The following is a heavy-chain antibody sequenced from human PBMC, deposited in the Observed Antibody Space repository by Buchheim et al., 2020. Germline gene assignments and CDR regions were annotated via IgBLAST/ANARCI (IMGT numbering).Heavy chain of an antibody. CDR3: ATVKILTYGVDV. V-gene: IGHV3-11*01. D-gene: IGHD3-16*02. J-gene: IGHJ6*02. Sequence: QEQLVESGGGLVKPGGSLRLSCAASGFTFSDYYMTWVRQAPGKGLEWVSYISATAFHTYYSDSVKGRFTISRDNANNSLYLQMNSLRAEDTGVYFCATVKILTYGVDVWGQGTT. CDR2: ISATAFHT. CDR1: GFTFSDYY.